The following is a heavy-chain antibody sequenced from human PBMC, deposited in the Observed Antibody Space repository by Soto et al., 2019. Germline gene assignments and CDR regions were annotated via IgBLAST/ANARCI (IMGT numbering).Heavy chain of an antibody. CDR2: IYNSGST. CDR1: GGTFSPNY. CDR3: ARGYCSSTSCYEFDY. J-gene: IGHJ4*02. Sequence: PSETLSLTCTVSGGTFSPNYWSWIRQPPGKGLEWIGSIYNSGSTNYNPSLKSRVTISVDTSKKQFSLKLSSVTAADTAVYYCARGYCSSTSCYEFDYWGQGTLVTVSS. D-gene: IGHD2-2*01. V-gene: IGHV4-59*01.